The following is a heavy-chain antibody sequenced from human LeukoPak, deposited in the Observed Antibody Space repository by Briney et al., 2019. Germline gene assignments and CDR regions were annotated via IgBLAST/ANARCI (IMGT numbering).Heavy chain of an antibody. Sequence: GGSLRLSCAASGFTFSSHEMNWVRQAPGKGLEWVSYISSSGSTIYYADSVKGRLTISRDNAKNSLYLQMNSLRAEDTAVYYCASNGGNSGFQHWGQGTLVTVSS. CDR1: GFTFSSHE. CDR2: ISSSGSTI. J-gene: IGHJ1*01. V-gene: IGHV3-48*03. CDR3: ASNGGNSGFQH. D-gene: IGHD4-23*01.